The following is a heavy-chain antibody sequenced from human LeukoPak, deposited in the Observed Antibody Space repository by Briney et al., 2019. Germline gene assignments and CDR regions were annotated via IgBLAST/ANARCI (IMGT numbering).Heavy chain of an antibody. Sequence: ASVKVSCKASGYTFTSYDINWVRQATGQGLEWMGWMNPNSSNTGYAQKFQGRVTMTRNTSLSTAYMELSSLRSEDTAVYYCARAGYYDSSGDAFDIWGQGTMVTVSS. J-gene: IGHJ3*02. CDR3: ARAGYYDSSGDAFDI. CDR1: GYTFTSYD. D-gene: IGHD3-22*01. CDR2: MNPNSSNT. V-gene: IGHV1-8*01.